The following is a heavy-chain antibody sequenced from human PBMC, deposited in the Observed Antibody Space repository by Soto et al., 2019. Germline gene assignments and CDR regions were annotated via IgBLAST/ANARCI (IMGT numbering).Heavy chain of an antibody. V-gene: IGHV3-30-3*01. CDR1: GFTFSSYA. Sequence: QVQLVESGGGVVQPGRSLRLSCAASGFTFSSYAMHWVRQAPGKGLEWVAVISYDGSNKYYADAVKGRFTISRDNSKNTRYLQMNSLRAEDTAVYYCARAGGVYGMEVWGQGTTVTVSS. J-gene: IGHJ6*02. D-gene: IGHD3-10*01. CDR2: ISYDGSNK. CDR3: ARAGGVYGMEV.